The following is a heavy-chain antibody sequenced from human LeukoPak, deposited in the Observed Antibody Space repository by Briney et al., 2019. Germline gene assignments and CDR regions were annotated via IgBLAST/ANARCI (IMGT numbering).Heavy chain of an antibody. J-gene: IGHJ4*02. CDR2: IYFTGST. Sequence: SETLSLACTVSGGPIINYYWSWIRQPPGKGLEWIGYIYFTGSTNYNPSLKSRVTISLDTSKNQFSLKLSSVTAADTAVYYCARGTVGAADYWGQGTLVTVSS. CDR1: GGPIINYY. CDR3: ARGTVGAADY. V-gene: IGHV4-59*01. D-gene: IGHD1-26*01.